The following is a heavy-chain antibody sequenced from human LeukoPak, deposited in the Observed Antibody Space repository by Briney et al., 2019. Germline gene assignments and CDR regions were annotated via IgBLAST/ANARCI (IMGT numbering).Heavy chain of an antibody. CDR2: ISGSGGST. D-gene: IGHD3-16*02. CDR3: AKHYDYVWGSYQY. CDR1: GFTFSSYT. J-gene: IGHJ4*02. V-gene: IGHV3-23*01. Sequence: GGSLRLSCAASGFTFSSYTMSWVRQAPGKGLEWVSAISGSGGSTYYADSVKGRFTISRDNSKNTLYLQMNSLRAEDTAVYYCAKHYDYVWGSYQYWGQGTLVTVSS.